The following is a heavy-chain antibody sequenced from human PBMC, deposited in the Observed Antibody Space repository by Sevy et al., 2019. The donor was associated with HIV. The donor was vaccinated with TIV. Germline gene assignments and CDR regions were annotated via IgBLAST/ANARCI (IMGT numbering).Heavy chain of an antibody. V-gene: IGHV3-48*02. J-gene: IGHJ1*01. CDR3: ARRAGDCSGGSCYSRYFQH. Sequence: GGSLRLSCAASGFTFSSYSMNWVRQAPGKGLEWVSYISSSSSTIYYADSVKGRFTISRENAKNSLYLQMNSLRDEDTAVYYCARRAGDCSGGSCYSRYFQHWGQGTLVTVSS. CDR2: ISSSSSTI. D-gene: IGHD2-15*01. CDR1: GFTFSSYS.